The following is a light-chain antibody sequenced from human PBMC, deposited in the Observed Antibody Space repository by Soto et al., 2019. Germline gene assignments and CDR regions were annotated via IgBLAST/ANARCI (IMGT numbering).Light chain of an antibody. V-gene: IGLV1-40*01. CDR2: GNS. Sequence: QAVVTQPPSVSGAPGQRVTISCTGSSSNIGAGYDVHWYQQLPGTAPKLLIYGNSNRPSGVPDRFSGSKSGTSASLAITGLQAEDVADYYCQSYDSSLSGSVFGGGTKLTVL. CDR3: QSYDSSLSGSV. J-gene: IGLJ3*02. CDR1: SSNIGAGYD.